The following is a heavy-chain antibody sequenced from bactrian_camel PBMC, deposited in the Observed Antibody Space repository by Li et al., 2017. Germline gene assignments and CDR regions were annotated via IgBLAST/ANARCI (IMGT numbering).Heavy chain of an antibody. Sequence: VQLVESGGDLVRPGGSLQLTCAASGFDFSAYAMAWVRQAPGKGIEWVSGINGAAVRKWYANSVKGRFTVSRDNDENTMYLQMDSLKPEDTAMYYCAAALGGDVFSYCSGPDFFWDLGATNYWGQGTQVTVS. CDR2: INGAAVRK. CDR3: AAALGGDVFSYCSGPDFFWDLGATNY. J-gene: IGHJ4*01. V-gene: IGHV3S42*01. CDR1: GFDFSAYA. D-gene: IGHD2*01.